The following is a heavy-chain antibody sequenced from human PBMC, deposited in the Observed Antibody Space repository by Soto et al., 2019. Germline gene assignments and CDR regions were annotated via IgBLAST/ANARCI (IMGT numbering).Heavy chain of an antibody. J-gene: IGHJ4*02. Sequence: GGSLRLSCAASGFTFSSYAMHWVRQAPGKGLEWVAVISYDGSNKYYADSVKGRFTISRDNSKNTLYLQMNSLRAEDTAVYYCARDYLIAAAGILDYWGQGTLVTVS. CDR1: GFTFSSYA. CDR3: ARDYLIAAAGILDY. V-gene: IGHV3-30-3*01. D-gene: IGHD6-13*01. CDR2: ISYDGSNK.